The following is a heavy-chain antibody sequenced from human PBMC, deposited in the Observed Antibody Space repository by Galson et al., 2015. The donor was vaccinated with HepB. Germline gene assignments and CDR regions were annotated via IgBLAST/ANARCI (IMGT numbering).Heavy chain of an antibody. CDR1: GDSVSSNSAA. CDR2: TYYRSKWYN. V-gene: IGHV6-1*01. J-gene: IGHJ6*03. Sequence: CAISGDSVSSNSAAWNWIRQSPSRGLEWLGRTYYRSKWYNDYAVSVKSRITINPDTSKNQFSLQLNSVTPEDTAVYYCAREGECSSTSCSSYYYYYMDVWGKGTTVTVSS. CDR3: AREGECSSTSCSSYYYYYMDV. D-gene: IGHD2-2*01.